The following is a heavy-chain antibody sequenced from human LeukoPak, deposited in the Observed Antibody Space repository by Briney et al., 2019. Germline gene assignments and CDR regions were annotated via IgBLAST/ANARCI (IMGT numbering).Heavy chain of an antibody. CDR3: TTDLCELPSYYYGMDV. V-gene: IGHV3-15*01. Sequence: PGGSLRLSCAASGFTFSNARMSWVRQAPGKGLEWVGRIKSKTDGGTTDYAAPVKGRFTISRDDSKNTLYLQMNSLKTEDTAVYYCTTDLCELPSYYYGMDVWGQGTTVTVSS. J-gene: IGHJ6*02. CDR2: IKSKTDGGTT. D-gene: IGHD1-26*01. CDR1: GFTFSNAR.